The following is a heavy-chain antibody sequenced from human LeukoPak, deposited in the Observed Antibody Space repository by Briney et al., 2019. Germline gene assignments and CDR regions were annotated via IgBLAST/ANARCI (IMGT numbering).Heavy chain of an antibody. Sequence: ASVKVSCKASGYTFTGYDMHWVRQAPGQGLEWMGRINPNSGGTNYAQKFQGRVTITTDESTSTAYMELSSLRSEATAVYYCARASALDSSGYWFDPWGQGTLVTVSS. CDR2: INPNSGGT. D-gene: IGHD3-22*01. CDR1: GYTFTGYD. J-gene: IGHJ5*02. V-gene: IGHV1-2*06. CDR3: ARASALDSSGYWFDP.